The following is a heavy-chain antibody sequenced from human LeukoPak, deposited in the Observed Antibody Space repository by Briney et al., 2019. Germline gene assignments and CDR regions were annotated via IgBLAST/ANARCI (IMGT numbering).Heavy chain of an antibody. CDR1: GFTFSSYS. J-gene: IGHJ4*02. CDR2: ISSSSSYI. CDR3: AREFHASSGWYPYYFDY. V-gene: IGHV3-21*01. D-gene: IGHD6-19*01. Sequence: GGSLRLSCAASGFTFSSYSMTWVRQAPGKGLEWVSSISSSSSYIYYADSVKGRFTISRDNAKNSLYLQMNSLRAEDTAVYYCAREFHASSGWYPYYFDYWGQGTLVTVSS.